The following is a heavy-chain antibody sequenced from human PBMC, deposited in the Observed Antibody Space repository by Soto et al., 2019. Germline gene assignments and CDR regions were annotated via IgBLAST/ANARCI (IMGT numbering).Heavy chain of an antibody. CDR2: IIPIFGTA. D-gene: IGHD3-3*01. CDR1: GGTFSSYA. V-gene: IGHV1-69*13. CDR3: ARESSHYDFWSGSPLGP. Sequence: SVKVSCKASGGTFSSYAISWVRQAPGQGLEWMGGIIPIFGTANYAQKFQGRVTITADESTSTAYMELSSLRSEDTAVYYCARESSHYDFWSGSPLGPWGQGTLVTVSS. J-gene: IGHJ5*02.